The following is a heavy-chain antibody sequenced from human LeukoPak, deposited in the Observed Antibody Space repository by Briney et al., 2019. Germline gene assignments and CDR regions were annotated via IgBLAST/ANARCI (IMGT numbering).Heavy chain of an antibody. CDR1: GFTFSSYW. Sequence: GGSQRLSCAASGFTFSSYWMSWVRQAPGKGLEWVANIKQDGSEKYYVDSVKGRFTISRDNAKNSLYLQMNSLRAEDTAVYYCARDDYGEQFDYWGQGTLVTVSS. D-gene: IGHD4-17*01. CDR2: IKQDGSEK. J-gene: IGHJ4*02. V-gene: IGHV3-7*01. CDR3: ARDDYGEQFDY.